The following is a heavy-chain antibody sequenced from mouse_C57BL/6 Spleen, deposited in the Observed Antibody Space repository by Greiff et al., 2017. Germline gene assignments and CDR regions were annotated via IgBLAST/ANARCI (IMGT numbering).Heavy chain of an antibody. CDR2: IYPRDGST. Sequence: VQLQQSDAELVKPGASVKISCKVSGYTFTDHTIHWMKQRPEQGLEWIGYIYPRDGSTKYNEKFKGKATLTADKSSSTAYMQLNSLTSEDSAVYFCARWGNYQFFYWYFDVWGTGTTVTVSS. V-gene: IGHV1-78*01. CDR3: ARWGNYQFFYWYFDV. CDR1: GYTFTDHT. D-gene: IGHD2-1*01. J-gene: IGHJ1*03.